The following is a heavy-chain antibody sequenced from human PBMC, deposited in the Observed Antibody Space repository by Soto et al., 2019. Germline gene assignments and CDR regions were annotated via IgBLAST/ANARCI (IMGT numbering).Heavy chain of an antibody. V-gene: IGHV3-23*01. CDR1: GFTVSRNY. CDR2: VSGSGGST. J-gene: IGHJ4*02. CDR3: AKNPGYYYDSTGYHFDD. Sequence: GGSLRLSCAASGFTVSRNYMTWVRQAPGKGLEWVSAVSGSGGSTYYADSVKGRFTISRDNSKNTLYLQMNSLRAEDTAVYYCAKNPGYYYDSTGYHFDDWGQGTLVTVSS. D-gene: IGHD3-22*01.